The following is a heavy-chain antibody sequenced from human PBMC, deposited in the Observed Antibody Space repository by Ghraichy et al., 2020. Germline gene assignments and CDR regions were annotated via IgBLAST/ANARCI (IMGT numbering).Heavy chain of an antibody. J-gene: IGHJ4*02. Sequence: GESLRLSCAASGFTFSSYAMSWVRQAPGKGLEWVSTISASGSSTYYADFVKGRFTISRDNSKNTLYLQMNSLRAEDTALHYCAKDPVNYHDTSAYFFDSWGQGTLVTVSS. CDR2: ISASGSST. CDR1: GFTFSSYA. CDR3: AKDPVNYHDTSAYFFDS. D-gene: IGHD3-22*01. V-gene: IGHV3-23*01.